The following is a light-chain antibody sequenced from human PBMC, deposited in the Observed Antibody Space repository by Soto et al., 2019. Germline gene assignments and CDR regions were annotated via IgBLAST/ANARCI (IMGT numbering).Light chain of an antibody. J-gene: IGKJ1*01. CDR3: HQYGSSPST. V-gene: IGKV1-39*01. Sequence: DIQMTQSPSSLSASVGDRVTITCRASQTIGTYVNWYRQKSGAAPELLIYDASTLQSGVPSRFRGGASGTDFTLTISSLEPEDFAVYYCHQYGSSPSTFGQGTKVDIK. CDR1: QTIGTY. CDR2: DAS.